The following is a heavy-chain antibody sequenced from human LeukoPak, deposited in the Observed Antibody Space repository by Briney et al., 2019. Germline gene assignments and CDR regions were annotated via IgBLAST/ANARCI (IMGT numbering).Heavy chain of an antibody. Sequence: GASVKVSCKASGGTFSSYAFSWVRQAPGQGLEWMGGIIPMFGTANYAQKFQGRVTITADESTRTAYMELSSLRSGDTAVYYCARGRIGYYDILTGYSPLDYWGQGTLVTVSS. CDR3: ARGRIGYYDILTGYSPLDY. J-gene: IGHJ4*02. CDR1: GGTFSSYA. V-gene: IGHV1-69*13. CDR2: IIPMFGTA. D-gene: IGHD3-9*01.